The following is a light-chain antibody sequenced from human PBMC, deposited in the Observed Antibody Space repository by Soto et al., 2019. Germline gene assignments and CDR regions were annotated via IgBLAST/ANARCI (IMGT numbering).Light chain of an antibody. J-gene: IGKJ1*01. V-gene: IGKV3-20*01. CDR2: DAS. CDR1: QSLSSSQ. Sequence: EIVLTQSPGTLSLSPGERATLSCRASQSLSSSQLAWYQQKPGQAPRLLIHDASSRATGISDRFTGSGSGTDLTLTITTQEPEDFAVYYCQQYGSSRRTFGLGTKVEI. CDR3: QQYGSSRRT.